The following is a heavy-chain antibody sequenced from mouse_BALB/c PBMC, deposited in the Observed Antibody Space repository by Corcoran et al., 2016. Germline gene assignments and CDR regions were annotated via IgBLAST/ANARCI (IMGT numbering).Heavy chain of an antibody. CDR3: SRWDWYFDV. J-gene: IGHJ1*01. Sequence: EIQLQQSGAELVKPGASVKLSCTAPDLNIKDTYMHWVKQRPEKGLKWIGRMDPANGNTKYDPKFKGKATITADTSSNTAYLQLSSLKSEDTAVYYCSRWDWYFDVWGAATTVTVSS. V-gene: IGHV14-3*02. CDR2: MDPANGNT. CDR1: DLNIKDTY.